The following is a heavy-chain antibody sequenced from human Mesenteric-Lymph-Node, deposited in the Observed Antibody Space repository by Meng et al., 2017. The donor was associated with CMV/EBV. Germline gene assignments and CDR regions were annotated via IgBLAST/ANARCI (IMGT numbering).Heavy chain of an antibody. Sequence: GESLKISCAASGFTFSSYAMSWVRQAPGKGLEWVSAISGSGGSTYYADSVKGRFTISRDNSKNTLYPQMNSLRAEDTAVYYCAKVIRWDSKADYWGQGTLVTVSS. V-gene: IGHV3-23*01. CDR1: GFTFSSYA. D-gene: IGHD4-11*01. CDR3: AKVIRWDSKADY. CDR2: ISGSGGST. J-gene: IGHJ4*02.